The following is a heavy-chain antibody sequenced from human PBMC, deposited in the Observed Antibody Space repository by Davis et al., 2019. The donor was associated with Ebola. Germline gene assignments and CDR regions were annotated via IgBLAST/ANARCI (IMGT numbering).Heavy chain of an antibody. CDR3: ATISLYSSSTPDAFDV. CDR2: ISYDESHK. Sequence: GGSLRLSCAASGFTFSIYGMHWVRQVPGKGLEWVAIISYDESHKYYADSVKGRFAISRDNSKNTLYLQMNSLRAEDTAVYYCATISLYSSSTPDAFDVWGQGTMVTVSS. CDR1: GFTFSIYG. V-gene: IGHV3-30*03. D-gene: IGHD6-6*01. J-gene: IGHJ3*01.